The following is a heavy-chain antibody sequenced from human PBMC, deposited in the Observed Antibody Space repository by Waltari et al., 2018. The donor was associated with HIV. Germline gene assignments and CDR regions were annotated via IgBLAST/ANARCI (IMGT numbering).Heavy chain of an antibody. CDR1: GGSISSSSYY. CDR3: ARDGYYDAFDI. J-gene: IGHJ3*02. D-gene: IGHD3-22*01. Sequence: QLQLQESGPGLVKPSETLSLTCTVSGGSISSSSYYWGWIRQPPGKGREGIGSIYYSGSTYYNPSLKSRVTISVDTSKNQFSLKLSSVTAADTAVYYCARDGYYDAFDIWGQGTMVTVSS. V-gene: IGHV4-39*02. CDR2: IYYSGST.